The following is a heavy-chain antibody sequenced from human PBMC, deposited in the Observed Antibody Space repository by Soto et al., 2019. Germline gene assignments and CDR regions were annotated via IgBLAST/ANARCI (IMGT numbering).Heavy chain of an antibody. D-gene: IGHD2-2*01. J-gene: IGHJ4*02. V-gene: IGHV3-7*01. CDR1: GFTFSSYW. Sequence: EVQLVESGGGLVQPGGSLRLSCAASGFTFSSYWMSWVRQAPGKGLEWVANIKQDGSEKYYVDSVKGRFTISRDNAKNSLYLQMNSLRAEDTAVYYCARVRTPFKYDFDYGGQGTVVTVSS. CDR2: IKQDGSEK. CDR3: ARVRTPFKYDFDY.